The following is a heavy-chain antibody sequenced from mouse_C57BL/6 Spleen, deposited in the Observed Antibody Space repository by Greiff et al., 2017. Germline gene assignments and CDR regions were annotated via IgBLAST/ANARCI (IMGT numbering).Heavy chain of an antibody. Sequence: QVQLQQSGPELVKPGASVKMSCKASGYSFTSYYIHWVKQRPGQGLEWIGGIYPGSGNTKYKEKFKGKATLTADTSSSTAYMQLSSLTSEDSAVYYCAIYDSNYLDGWGQGTTLTVSS. CDR2: IYPGSGNT. CDR3: AIYDSNYLDG. D-gene: IGHD1-1*01. J-gene: IGHJ2*01. V-gene: IGHV1-66*01. CDR1: GYSFTSYY.